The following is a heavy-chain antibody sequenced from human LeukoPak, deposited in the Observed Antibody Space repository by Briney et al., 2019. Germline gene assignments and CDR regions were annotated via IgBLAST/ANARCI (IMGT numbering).Heavy chain of an antibody. CDR2: ISSSGSTI. V-gene: IGHV3-48*04. CDR3: AREPRLEWVSYYFDY. Sequence: PGGSLRLSCAASGFTFSSYSMNWVRQAPGKGLEWVSYISSSGSTIYYADSVKGRFTISRDNAKNSLYLQMNSLRAEDTAVYYCAREPRLEWVSYYFDYWGQGTLVTVSS. CDR1: GFTFSSYS. D-gene: IGHD1-1*01. J-gene: IGHJ4*02.